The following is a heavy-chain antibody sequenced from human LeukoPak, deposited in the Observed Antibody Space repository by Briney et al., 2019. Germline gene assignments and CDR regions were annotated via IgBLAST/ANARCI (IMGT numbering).Heavy chain of an antibody. Sequence: PGGSLRLSCAASGFTFSDYYMSWIRQAPGKGLEWGSYISISSSTIYYAHSVKGRFTISRDNDKNSLYLQMNSLRAEDTAVYYCAREFRSGITMVRGVTPHDYWGQGTLVTVSS. J-gene: IGHJ4*02. CDR2: ISISSSTI. CDR3: AREFRSGITMVRGVTPHDY. CDR1: GFTFSDYY. D-gene: IGHD3-10*01. V-gene: IGHV3-11*04.